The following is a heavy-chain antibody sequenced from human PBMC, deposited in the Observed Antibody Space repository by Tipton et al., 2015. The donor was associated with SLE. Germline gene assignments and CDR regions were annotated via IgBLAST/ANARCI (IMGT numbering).Heavy chain of an antibody. J-gene: IGHJ5*02. Sequence: TLSLTCTVSGDTISDHYWSWIRQPPGKGLEWIGYISYSGSTNYSPSLKSRVTISADTSKKQFSLKLSSVTAADTAVYYCASGGYGSGSHYLGGWFDPWGRGTLVTVSS. V-gene: IGHV4-59*08. CDR1: GDTISDHY. D-gene: IGHD3-10*01. CDR3: ASGGYGSGSHYLGGWFDP. CDR2: ISYSGST.